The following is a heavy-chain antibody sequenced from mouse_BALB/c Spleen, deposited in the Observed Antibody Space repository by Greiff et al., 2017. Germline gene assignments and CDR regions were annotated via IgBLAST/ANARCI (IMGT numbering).Heavy chain of an antibody. J-gene: IGHJ2*01. CDR2: IWAGGST. CDR3: ARDHYGSSYFDY. CDR1: GFSLTSYC. V-gene: IGHV2-9*02. Sequence: QVQLKESGPGLVAPSQSLSITCTVSGFSLTSYCVHWVRQPPGKGLEWLGVIWAGGSTNYNSALMSRLSISKDNSKSQVFLKMNSLQTDDTAMYYFARDHYGSSYFDYWGQGTTLTVSS. D-gene: IGHD1-1*01.